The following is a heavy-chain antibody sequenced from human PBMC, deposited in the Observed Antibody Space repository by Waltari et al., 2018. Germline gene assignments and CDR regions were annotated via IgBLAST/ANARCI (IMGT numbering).Heavy chain of an antibody. J-gene: IGHJ6*03. D-gene: IGHD5-18*01. V-gene: IGHV1-69*01. CDR3: ASNLYSYGYYYYYYMDV. CDR1: GGTFSSYA. Sequence: QVQLVQSGAEVKKPGSSVKVSCKASGGTFSSYAISWVRQAPGQGLEWMGGIIPLFGQANSAQKFQGRVTITADESTSTAYMELSSLRSEDTAVYYCASNLYSYGYYYYYYMDVWGKGTTVTVSS. CDR2: IIPLFGQA.